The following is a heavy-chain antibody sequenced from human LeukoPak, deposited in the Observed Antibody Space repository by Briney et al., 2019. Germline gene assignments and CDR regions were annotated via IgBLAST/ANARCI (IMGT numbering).Heavy chain of an antibody. J-gene: IGHJ5*02. Sequence: KPSETLSLTCAVYGGSFSGYYWSWIRQPPGKGLEWIGEINHSGSTNYNPSLKSRVTISVDTSKNQFSLKLSSVTAADTAVYYCAREAGELLYRTLNWFDPWGQGTLVTVSS. CDR1: GGSFSGYY. V-gene: IGHV4-34*01. D-gene: IGHD3-10*01. CDR3: AREAGELLYRTLNWFDP. CDR2: INHSGST.